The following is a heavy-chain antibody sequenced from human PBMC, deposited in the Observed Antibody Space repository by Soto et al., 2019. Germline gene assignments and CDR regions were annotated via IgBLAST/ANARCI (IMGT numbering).Heavy chain of an antibody. CDR2: ISSDGSKK. V-gene: IGHV3-30*04. D-gene: IGHD2-8*01. CDR3: ARNGHSCGSTGNVYYLDF. CDR1: GFNVNDYA. J-gene: IGHJ4*02. Sequence: SLRVSCAASGFNVNDYAVHWLRQAQGKGQERVAGISSDGSKKSYSDTVQGRFTLSRDRSKNTVALQMNSLRPGDTAVYYSARNGHSCGSTGNVYYLDFWGLGALVTVSS.